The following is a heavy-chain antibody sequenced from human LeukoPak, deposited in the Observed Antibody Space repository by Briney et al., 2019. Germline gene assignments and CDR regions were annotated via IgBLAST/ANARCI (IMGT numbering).Heavy chain of an antibody. CDR1: GDSISSGGYY. J-gene: IGHJ5*02. CDR2: VYYSGST. Sequence: SETLSLTCTVSGDSISSGGYYWNWIRQYPGKGPEWIGYVYYSGSTYYNPSLKSRITISVDPSKSQSSLKLSSVTAADTAVYYCARSRQAVNWFDPWGQGTLVTVSS. V-gene: IGHV4-31*03. CDR3: ARSRQAVNWFDP. D-gene: IGHD4-11*01.